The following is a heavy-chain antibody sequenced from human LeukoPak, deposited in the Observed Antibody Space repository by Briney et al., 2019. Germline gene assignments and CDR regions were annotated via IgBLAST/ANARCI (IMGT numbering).Heavy chain of an antibody. CDR1: GDSTTSRSY. J-gene: IGHJ4*02. CDR2: LRHSGNT. V-gene: IGHV4-59*11. Sequence: SETLSLTCTVSGDSTTSRSYWSWIRQPPGKGLEWIGYLRHSGNTNHNSSLKGRVTFSLDTSKNQFSLILRSVTAADTAIYFCARESSTTQTNLFDYWGQGTLVTVSS. D-gene: IGHD1-14*01. CDR3: ARESSTTQTNLFDY.